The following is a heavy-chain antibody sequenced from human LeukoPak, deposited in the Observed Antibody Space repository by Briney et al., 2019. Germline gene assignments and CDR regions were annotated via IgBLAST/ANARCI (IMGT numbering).Heavy chain of an antibody. V-gene: IGHV1-3*03. CDR2: INAGNGNT. CDR3: ARDRNWFDP. CDR1: GYTFSNYD. J-gene: IGHJ5*02. Sequence: ASVKVSCKASGYTFSNYDMNWARQAPGQGLEWMGWINAGNGNTKYSQEFQGRVTITRDTSASTAYMELSSLRSEDMAVYYCARDRNWFDPWGQGTLVTVSS.